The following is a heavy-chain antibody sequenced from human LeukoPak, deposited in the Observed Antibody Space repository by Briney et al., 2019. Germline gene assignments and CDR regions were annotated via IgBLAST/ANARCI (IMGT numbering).Heavy chain of an antibody. D-gene: IGHD3-3*01. CDR2: ILGNAGMI. V-gene: IGHV3-23*01. J-gene: IGHJ4*02. Sequence: GGSLRLSCAASGFTFSDHYMNWLRHAPGKGLEWVSVILGNAGMIDYADSVKGRFTISRDNSRNTLYLQMNSLRVEDTAVYYCAKDRTPDGYYSIDYWGQGTPVTVSP. CDR1: GFTFSDHY. CDR3: AKDRTPDGYYSIDY.